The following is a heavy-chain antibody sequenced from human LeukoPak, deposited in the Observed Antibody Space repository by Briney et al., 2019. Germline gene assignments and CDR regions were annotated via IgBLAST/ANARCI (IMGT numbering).Heavy chain of an antibody. J-gene: IGHJ3*02. CDR3: AKSLLPYYYDSSDAFDI. D-gene: IGHD3-22*01. CDR2: VGGGVLGGKK. V-gene: IGHV3-23*01. Sequence: GGSLGLSCAASGSTFSPYSMSWFRQAPGKGLEWVSSVGGGVLGGKKYYTDSVKGRFTISRDNSKNTVNLQMNSLRAEDTALYYCAKSLLPYYYDSSDAFDIWGQGTMVTVSS. CDR1: GSTFSPYS.